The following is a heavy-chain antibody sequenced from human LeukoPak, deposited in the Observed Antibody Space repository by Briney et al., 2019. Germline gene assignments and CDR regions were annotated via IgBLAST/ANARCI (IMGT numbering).Heavy chain of an antibody. Sequence: ASVKVSCKASGYTFTGYYMHWVRQAPGQGLEWMGWINPNSGGTNYAQTFQGRVTMTRDTSISTAYMDLSRLTPDDTAVYYCARLNGFSNWFDPWGQGTLVTVSS. CDR1: GYTFTGYY. CDR2: INPNSGGT. J-gene: IGHJ5*02. V-gene: IGHV1-2*02. D-gene: IGHD2-8*01. CDR3: ARLNGFSNWFDP.